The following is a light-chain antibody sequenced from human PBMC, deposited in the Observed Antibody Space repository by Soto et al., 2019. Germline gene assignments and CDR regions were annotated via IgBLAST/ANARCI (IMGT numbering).Light chain of an antibody. V-gene: IGKV3-20*01. Sequence: EIVLTQSPGTLSLSPGESGTLTCWTSQSVGTSYLGWYQQKPGQAPRLLLYGTSSRATGVPDRFSGSGSGTEFTLTIYRLEPEDVAVYFCQQYSLSPATFGGGTKVEI. CDR3: QQYSLSPAT. CDR1: QSVGTSY. CDR2: GTS. J-gene: IGKJ4*01.